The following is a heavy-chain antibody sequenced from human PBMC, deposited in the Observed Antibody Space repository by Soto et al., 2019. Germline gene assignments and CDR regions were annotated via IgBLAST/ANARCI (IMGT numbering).Heavy chain of an antibody. V-gene: IGHV1-69*01. J-gene: IGHJ6*02. CDR1: GGTFSSYA. Sequence: QVQLVQSGAEVKKPGSSVKVSCKASGGTFSSYAISWVRQAPGQGLEWMGGIIPIFGTANYAQKFQGGVTITADESTSTAYMELSSLRSEDTAVYYCAREPRWYAFADYGMDVWGQGTTVTVSS. CDR3: AREPRWYAFADYGMDV. CDR2: IIPIFGTA. D-gene: IGHD6-13*01.